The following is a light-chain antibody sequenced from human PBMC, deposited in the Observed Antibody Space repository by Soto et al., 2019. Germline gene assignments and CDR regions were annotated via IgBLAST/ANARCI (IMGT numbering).Light chain of an antibody. CDR2: GAS. CDR3: QQYGDSLWT. V-gene: IGKV3-20*01. CDR1: QSVSSNY. Sequence: EIVLTQSPGTLSLSPGERATLSCRASQSVSSNYLAWYQQQKPGQAPRLLIYGASSRATGVPDRFSGSGSGTDFTLAISRLEPEDFVVYYCQQYGDSLWTFVQGTKVEIK. J-gene: IGKJ1*01.